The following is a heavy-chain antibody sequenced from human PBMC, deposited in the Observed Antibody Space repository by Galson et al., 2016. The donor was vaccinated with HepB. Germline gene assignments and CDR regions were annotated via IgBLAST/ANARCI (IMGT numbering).Heavy chain of an antibody. J-gene: IGHJ6*02. CDR3: ARGSYCSGGSCYSPYDYNGMDV. CDR1: GYSFTSHW. Sequence: QSGAEVKKPGESLKISCKGSGYSFTSHWIGWVRQMPGKGLEWMGSIYPGDSDTRYRPSFQGQVTISADKSVSTAYLQWSSLKASDTAMYYCARGSYCSGGSCYSPYDYNGMDVWGQGTTVTVSS. CDR2: IYPGDSDT. D-gene: IGHD2-15*01. V-gene: IGHV5-51*01.